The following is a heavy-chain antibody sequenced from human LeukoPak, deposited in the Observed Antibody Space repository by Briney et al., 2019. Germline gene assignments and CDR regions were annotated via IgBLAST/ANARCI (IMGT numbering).Heavy chain of an antibody. J-gene: IGHJ4*02. D-gene: IGHD2-15*01. V-gene: IGHV1-69*13. CDR2: IIPIFGTA. CDR1: GYTFTGYY. CDR3: ARGGGYCSGGSCQTPFDY. Sequence: SVKVSCKASGYTFTGYYMHWARQAPGQGLEWMGGIIPIFGTANYAQKFQGRVTITADESTSTAYMELSSLRSEDTAVYYCARGGGYCSGGSCQTPFDYWGQGTLVTVSS.